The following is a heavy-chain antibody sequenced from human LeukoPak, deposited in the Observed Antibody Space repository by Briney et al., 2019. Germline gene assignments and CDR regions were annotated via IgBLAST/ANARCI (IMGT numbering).Heavy chain of an antibody. V-gene: IGHV3-30*04. J-gene: IGHJ4*02. D-gene: IGHD3-3*01. CDR2: ISYDGSNK. Sequence: GGSLRLSCAASGFTFSSYAMHWVRQAPGKGLEWVAVISYDGSNKYYADSVKGRFTISRDNSKNTLYLQMNSLRAEDTAVYYCARATMYYDFWSGYYLLDYWGQGTLVTVSS. CDR1: GFTFSSYA. CDR3: ARATMYYDFWSGYYLLDY.